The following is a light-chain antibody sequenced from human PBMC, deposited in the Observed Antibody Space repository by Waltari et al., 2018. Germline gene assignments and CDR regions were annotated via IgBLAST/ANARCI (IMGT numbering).Light chain of an antibody. CDR1: SSNIGTNS. CDR2: DNN. V-gene: IGLV1-44*01. J-gene: IGLJ2*01. Sequence: QSVLTQPPSAPATPGQRVTISCSGSSSNIGTNSVTWYQQLPGTAPKLLIYDNNQRPSGVPDRFSGSKSGTSASLAISGLQSEDEADYYCAAWDDSLDGPGFGGGTKLTVL. CDR3: AAWDDSLDGPG.